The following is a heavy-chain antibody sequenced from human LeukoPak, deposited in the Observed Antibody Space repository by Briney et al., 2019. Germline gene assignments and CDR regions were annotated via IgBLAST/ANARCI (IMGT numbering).Heavy chain of an antibody. CDR2: IYYSGGA. CDR1: GGSISSYY. J-gene: IGHJ6*02. D-gene: IGHD2-15*01. CDR3: ARHLGYCSGGNCYSYYYYGMDV. Sequence: PSETLSLTCTVSGGSISSYYWSWLRQPPGKGLEWIGFIYYSGGANYNPSLKSRVTISVDTSKNQFSLKLSSVTAADTAVYYCARHLGYCSGGNCYSYYYYGMDVWGQGTTVTVSS. V-gene: IGHV4-59*08.